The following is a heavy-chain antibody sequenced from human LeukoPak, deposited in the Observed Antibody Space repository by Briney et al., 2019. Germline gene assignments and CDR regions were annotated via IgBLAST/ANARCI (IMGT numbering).Heavy chain of an antibody. V-gene: IGHV4-59*01. CDR1: GGSISSSH. CDR3: ARVRDSTLYLPYYFDY. J-gene: IGHJ4*02. D-gene: IGHD2/OR15-2a*01. CDR2: IYNSGST. Sequence: PSETLSLTCTVSGGSISSSHWSWIRQPPGKGLEWIGYIYNSGSTNYNPSLKSRVTISVDTSKNQFSLKLSSVTAADTAVYYCARVRDSTLYLPYYFDYWGQGTLVTVSS.